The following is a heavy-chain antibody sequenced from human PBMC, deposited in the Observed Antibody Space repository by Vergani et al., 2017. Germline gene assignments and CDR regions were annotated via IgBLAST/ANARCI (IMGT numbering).Heavy chain of an antibody. J-gene: IGHJ6*03. V-gene: IGHV4-30-2*01. CDR3: ARLSRANYYYYMDV. CDR1: GGSISSGGYS. D-gene: IGHD1-26*01. Sequence: QLQLQESGSGLVKPSQTLSLTCAVSGGSISSGGYSWSWIRQPPGKGLEWIGYIYHSGSTYYNPSLKSRDTISVDRSKNQFSLKLSSVTAADTAVYYCARLSRANYYYYMDVWGKGTTVTVSS. CDR2: IYHSGST.